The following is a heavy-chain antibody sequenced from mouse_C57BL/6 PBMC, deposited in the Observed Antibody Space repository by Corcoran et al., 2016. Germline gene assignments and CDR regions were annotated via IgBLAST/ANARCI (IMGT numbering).Heavy chain of an antibody. CDR2: INPNNGGT. J-gene: IGHJ3*01. CDR3: ARGAY. V-gene: IGHV1-26*01. Sequence: EVQLQQSGPELVKPGASVKISCKASGYTITDYYMNWVKQSHGKSLEWIGDINPNNGGTSYNQKFKGKATLTVDKSSSTAYMELRSLTSEDSAVYYCARGAYWGQGTLVTVSA. CDR1: GYTITDYY.